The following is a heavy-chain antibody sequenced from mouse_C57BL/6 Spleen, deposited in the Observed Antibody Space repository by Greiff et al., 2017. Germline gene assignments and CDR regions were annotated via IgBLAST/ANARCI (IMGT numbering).Heavy chain of an antibody. CDR3: ARDDYYGDWYFDV. Sequence: EVQRVESGGGLVKPGGSLKLSCAASGFTFSSYAMSWVRQTPEKRLEWVATISDGGSYTYYPDNVKGRFTISRDNAKNNLYLQMSHLKSEDTAMYYCARDDYYGDWYFDVWGTGTTVTVSS. V-gene: IGHV5-4*01. CDR2: ISDGGSYT. J-gene: IGHJ1*03. CDR1: GFTFSSYA. D-gene: IGHD1-1*01.